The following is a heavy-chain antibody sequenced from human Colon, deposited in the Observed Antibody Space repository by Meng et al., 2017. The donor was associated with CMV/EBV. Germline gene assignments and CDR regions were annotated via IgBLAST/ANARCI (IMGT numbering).Heavy chain of an antibody. CDR3: ATDHLWGMPN. D-gene: IGHD3-3*02. CDR2: IRFDGSQQ. J-gene: IGHJ4*02. CDR1: GFIFSHYS. Sequence: VELGGGVVQPGGSRVLSCVTSGFIFSHYSMQLVCQSTGKGLEWVSHIRFDGSQQFYVQSVKGRFTVSRHDPKNTLYLQMNDLRPEDTGVYYCATDHLWGMPNWGRGTLVTVSS. V-gene: IGHV3-30*02.